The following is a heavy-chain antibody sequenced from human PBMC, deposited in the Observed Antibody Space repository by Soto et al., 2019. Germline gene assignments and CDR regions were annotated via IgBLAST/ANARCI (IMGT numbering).Heavy chain of an antibody. D-gene: IGHD3-9*01. J-gene: IGHJ5*02. CDR3: VRGMGDTGCYDNWFDP. CDR2: IDTAGDT. V-gene: IGHV3-13*01. Sequence: EVQLVESGGNSVQSGGSLRLSCIASGFTFRNYDMHWVRQATGKGLEWVSVIDTAGDTYYAGSVKGRFTISREDDKNSLYLQMNSLRAGDTAVYYCVRGMGDTGCYDNWFDPWGQGTLVSVSS. CDR1: GFTFRNYD.